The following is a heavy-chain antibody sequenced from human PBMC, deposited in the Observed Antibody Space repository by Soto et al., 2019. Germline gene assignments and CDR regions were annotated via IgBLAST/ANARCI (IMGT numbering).Heavy chain of an antibody. Sequence: SQTLSLTCSISGDSVSSNGAAWNWVRQSPSIGLECLGRTYYRSKWNNDYAVSLKRRITINPDTSKNQFYLQLNSVTPEDTAVYYCAREGGDRTSWYFYXWGQGTLFTVSX. CDR1: GDSVSSNGAA. J-gene: IGHJ4*02. V-gene: IGHV6-1*01. CDR2: TYYRSKWNN. D-gene: IGHD6-13*01. CDR3: AREGGDRTSWYFYX.